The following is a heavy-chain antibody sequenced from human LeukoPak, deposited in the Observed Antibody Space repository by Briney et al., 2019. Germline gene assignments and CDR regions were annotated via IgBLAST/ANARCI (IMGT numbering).Heavy chain of an antibody. D-gene: IGHD6-13*01. CDR3: VKGLPGYGGHLDY. V-gene: IGHV3-64D*06. CDR2: ISSNGGST. J-gene: IGHJ4*02. Sequence: GSLRLSCSAPGFNFSSYAMHWVRQAPGKGLEYVSLISSNGGSTYYADSVKGRFTISRDNSKNTLYLEMSSLRVEDTAVYYCVKGLPGYGGHLDYWGQGTLVTVSS. CDR1: GFNFSSYA.